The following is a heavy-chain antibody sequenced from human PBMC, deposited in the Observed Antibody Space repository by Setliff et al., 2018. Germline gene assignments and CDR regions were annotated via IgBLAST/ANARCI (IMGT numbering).Heavy chain of an antibody. J-gene: IGHJ4*02. CDR1: GGSFSNHY. V-gene: IGHV4-34*01. D-gene: IGHD2-21*01. Sequence: PSETLSLTCAVSGGSFSNHYWTWIRQPPGKGLEWIGEINGSGSARYNPSLKSRLTISVDMSKNRVFLEVTFVTAADTAVYYCARGSHDGDGYSGGFYFFDLWGQGIQVTVSS. CDR3: ARGSHDGDGYSGGFYFFDL. CDR2: INGSGSA.